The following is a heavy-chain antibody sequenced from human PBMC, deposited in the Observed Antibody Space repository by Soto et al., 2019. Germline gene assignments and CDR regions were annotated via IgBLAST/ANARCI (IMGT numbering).Heavy chain of an antibody. D-gene: IGHD3-3*01. Sequence: SETLSLTCAVYGGSFSGYYCSWIRQPPGKGLEWIGEINHSGSTNYNPSLKSRVTISVDTSKNQFSLKLSSVTAADTAVYYCARSSIFGVVIILPYGMDVWGQGTTVTVSS. V-gene: IGHV4-34*01. CDR1: GGSFSGYY. CDR3: ARSSIFGVVIILPYGMDV. CDR2: INHSGST. J-gene: IGHJ6*02.